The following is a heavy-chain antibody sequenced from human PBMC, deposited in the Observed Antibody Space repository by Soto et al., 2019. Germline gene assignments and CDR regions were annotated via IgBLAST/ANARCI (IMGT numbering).Heavy chain of an antibody. CDR3: AAGKYDFWSGYDY. CDR1: GFTFTSST. CDR2: IVVGSGNT. Sequence: QMPLVQSGPEVKKPGTSVKVSCKASGFTFTSSTMQWVRQARGQRLEWVGWIVVGSGNTNYAQKFQGRVTITRDMSTSTAYMELSSLRSEDTAVYYCAAGKYDFWSGYDYWGQGTQVTVSS. V-gene: IGHV1-58*02. J-gene: IGHJ4*02. D-gene: IGHD3-3*01.